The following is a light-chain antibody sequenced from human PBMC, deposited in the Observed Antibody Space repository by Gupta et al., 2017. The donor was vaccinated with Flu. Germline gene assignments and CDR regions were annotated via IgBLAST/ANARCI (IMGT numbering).Light chain of an antibody. CDR2: DND. Sequence: QSVLTQPPSVSAAPGQNVTISCSGSSSNIGINHVSWYQLLPGTAPKLLIYDNDKRPSGIPDRFSGSKSGTSATLDITGLQTGDEADYYCGTWDNSLSVVVFGGGTKVAV. V-gene: IGLV1-51*01. CDR1: SSNIGINH. CDR3: GTWDNSLSVVV. J-gene: IGLJ2*01.